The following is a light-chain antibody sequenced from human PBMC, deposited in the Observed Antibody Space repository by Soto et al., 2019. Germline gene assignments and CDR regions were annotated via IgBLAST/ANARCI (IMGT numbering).Light chain of an antibody. J-gene: IGLJ2*01. CDR2: RNN. CDR1: SSNIGSNY. V-gene: IGLV1-47*01. Sequence: QSVLTQPPSASGTPGQRVTISCSGSSSNIGSNYVYWYQQLPGTAPKLLIYRNNQRPSGGPDRFSGSKSGTSASLAISGLRSAEEADYYCAAWDDSMSGVVFGGGTKLTVL. CDR3: AAWDDSMSGVV.